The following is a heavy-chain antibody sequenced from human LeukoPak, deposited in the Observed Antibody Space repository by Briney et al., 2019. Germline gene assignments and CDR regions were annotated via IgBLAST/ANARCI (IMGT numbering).Heavy chain of an antibody. CDR2: IYTSGST. V-gene: IGHV4-4*07. Sequence: PSETLSLTCTVSGGSISSYYWSWIRQPAGKGLEWIGRIYTSGSTNYNPSLKSRVTMSVDTSKNQFSLKLSSVTAADTAVYYCAREVITMVRGVIRARWFDPWGQGTLVTVSS. CDR1: GGSISSYY. J-gene: IGHJ5*02. CDR3: AREVITMVRGVIRARWFDP. D-gene: IGHD3-10*01.